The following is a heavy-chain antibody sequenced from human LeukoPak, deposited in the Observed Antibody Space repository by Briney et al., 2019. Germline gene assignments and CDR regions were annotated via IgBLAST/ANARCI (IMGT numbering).Heavy chain of an antibody. CDR3: AASYGYVFAFDI. Sequence: SVKVSCKASGGTFISYAISWVRQAPGQGLEWMGGIIPIFGTANYAQKFQGRVTITADESTSTAYMELSSLRSEDTAVYYCAASYGYVFAFDIWGQGTMVTVSS. J-gene: IGHJ3*02. V-gene: IGHV1-69*13. CDR1: GGTFISYA. D-gene: IGHD5-18*01. CDR2: IIPIFGTA.